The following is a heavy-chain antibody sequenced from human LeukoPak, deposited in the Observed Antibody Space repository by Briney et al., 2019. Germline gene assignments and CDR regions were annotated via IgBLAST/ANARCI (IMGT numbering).Heavy chain of an antibody. J-gene: IGHJ5*02. Sequence: GASVKVSCKASGGTFSSYAIGWVRQAPGQGLEWMGRIIPILGIANYAQKFQGRVTITADKSTSTAYMELSSLRSEDTAVYYCARHPSGDFYASGPFDLWGQGTLVSVSS. D-gene: IGHD3-10*01. CDR1: GGTFSSYA. CDR2: IIPILGIA. CDR3: ARHPSGDFYASGPFDL. V-gene: IGHV1-69*04.